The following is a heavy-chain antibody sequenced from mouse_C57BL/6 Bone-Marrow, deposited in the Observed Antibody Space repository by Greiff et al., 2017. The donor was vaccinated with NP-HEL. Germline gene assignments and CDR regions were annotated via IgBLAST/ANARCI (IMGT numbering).Heavy chain of an antibody. CDR2: ISNGGGST. V-gene: IGHV5-12*01. Sequence: EVKLMESGGGLVQPGGSLKLSCAASGFTFSDYYMYWVRQTPEKRLEWVAYISNGGGSTYYPDTVKGRFTISRDNAKNTLYLQMSRLKSEDTAMYYCARRGDYGYDGYYYAMDYWGQGTSVTVSS. CDR1: GFTFSDYY. CDR3: ARRGDYGYDGYYYAMDY. D-gene: IGHD2-2*01. J-gene: IGHJ4*01.